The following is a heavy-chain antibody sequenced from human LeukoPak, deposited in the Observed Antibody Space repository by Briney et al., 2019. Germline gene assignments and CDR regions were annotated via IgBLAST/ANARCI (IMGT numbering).Heavy chain of an antibody. CDR2: FDPEDGET. J-gene: IGHJ4*02. V-gene: IGHV1-24*01. D-gene: IGHD2-15*01. Sequence: ASVKVSCKVSGYTLTELPMHWVRQAPGKGLEWMGGFDPEDGETIYAQKFQGRVTTTGDTSTDTAYMELSSLRSEDTAVYYCATAPWDCSGGSCDRYYFDYWGQGTLVTVSS. CDR1: GYTLTELP. CDR3: ATAPWDCSGGSCDRYYFDY.